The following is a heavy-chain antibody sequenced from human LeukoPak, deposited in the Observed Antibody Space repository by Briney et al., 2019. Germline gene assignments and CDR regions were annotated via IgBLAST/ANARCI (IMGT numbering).Heavy chain of an antibody. CDR1: GGSISSGGYS. D-gene: IGHD6-19*01. Sequence: SETLSLTCTVSGGSISSGGYSWSWIRQHPGKGLEWIGYIYYSGSTYYNPSLKSRVTISVDTSKNQFSLKLSSVTAADTAVYYCARAGVHSSGWYVGYYGMDVWGQGTTVTVSS. CDR2: IYYSGST. CDR3: ARAGVHSSGWYVGYYGMDV. V-gene: IGHV4-31*03. J-gene: IGHJ6*02.